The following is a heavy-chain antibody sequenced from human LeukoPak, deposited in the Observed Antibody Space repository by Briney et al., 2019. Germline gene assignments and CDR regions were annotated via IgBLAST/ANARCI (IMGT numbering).Heavy chain of an antibody. V-gene: IGHV4-59*08. D-gene: IGHD6-6*01. CDR1: GGSISSYY. CDR2: IYYSGST. CDR3: ARTFWPAARGSYYFDY. J-gene: IGHJ4*02. Sequence: SETLSLTCTVSGGSISSYYWSWIRQPPGKGLEWIGYIYYSGSTNYNPSLKSRVTISVDTSKNQFSLKLSSVTAADTAVYYCARTFWPAARGSYYFDYWGQGTLVTVSS.